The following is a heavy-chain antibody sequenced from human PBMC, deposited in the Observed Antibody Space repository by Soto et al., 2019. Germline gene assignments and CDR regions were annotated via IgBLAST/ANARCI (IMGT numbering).Heavy chain of an antibody. CDR2: INSGTGDT. CDR1: GYAFNTYV. Sequence: QVQLVQSGAEQKKPGASVKLSCQASGYAFNTYVIHWLRQAPGQRPEWMGWINSGTGDTKYSQIFQDRVTMTRDTAASTAFMELSSLKSEDTAVYYCARSAYGSGIFFDYWGQGSLVTVSS. J-gene: IGHJ4*02. CDR3: ARSAYGSGIFFDY. V-gene: IGHV1-3*05. D-gene: IGHD3-10*01.